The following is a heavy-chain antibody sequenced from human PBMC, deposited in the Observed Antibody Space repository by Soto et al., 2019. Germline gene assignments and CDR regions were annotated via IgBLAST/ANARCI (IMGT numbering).Heavy chain of an antibody. CDR3: ASRVGATSFDFDY. D-gene: IGHD1-26*01. CDR1: GYTFTSYD. CDR2: MNPNSGST. J-gene: IGHJ4*02. Sequence: VQLVQSGAEVKKPGASVKVSCKASGYTFTSYDVNWVRLAPGQGLEWMGWMNPNSGSTDYAQKFQGRVTMTRNIXISTAYMELSSLRSEDTAVYYCASRVGATSFDFDYWGQGTLVTVSS. V-gene: IGHV1-8*01.